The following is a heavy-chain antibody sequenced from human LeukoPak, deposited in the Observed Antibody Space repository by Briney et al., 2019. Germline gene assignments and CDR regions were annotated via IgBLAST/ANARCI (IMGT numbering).Heavy chain of an antibody. CDR2: IYTSGST. D-gene: IGHD3-9*01. Sequence: EPSETLSLTCTVSGGSISSGSYYWSWIRQPAGKGLEWIGRIYTSGSTNYNPSLKSRVTISVDTSKNQFSLKLRSVTAADTALYYCARTYDILTGYSYWGQGTLVTVSS. J-gene: IGHJ4*02. CDR3: ARTYDILTGYSY. CDR1: GGSISSGSYY. V-gene: IGHV4-61*02.